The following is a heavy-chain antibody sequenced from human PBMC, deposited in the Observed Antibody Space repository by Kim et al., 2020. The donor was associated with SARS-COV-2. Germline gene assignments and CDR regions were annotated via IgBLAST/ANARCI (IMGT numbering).Heavy chain of an antibody. CDR3: ARERYYYGSGSYPDEN. CDR1: GGSVSSGSYY. J-gene: IGHJ4*02. D-gene: IGHD3-10*01. Sequence: SETLSLTCTVSGGSVSSGSYYWSWIRQPPGKGLEWIGYIYYSGSTNYNPSLKSRVTISVDTSKNQFSLKLSSVTAADTAVYYCARERYYYGSGSYPDENWGQGTLVTVSS. CDR2: IYYSGST. V-gene: IGHV4-61*01.